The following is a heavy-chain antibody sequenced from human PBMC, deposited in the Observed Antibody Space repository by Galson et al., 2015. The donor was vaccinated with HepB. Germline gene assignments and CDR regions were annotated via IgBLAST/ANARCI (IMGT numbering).Heavy chain of an antibody. CDR3: ARDPHVVPAAILDYYYGMDV. J-gene: IGHJ6*02. CDR2: ISAYNGNT. Sequence: SVKVSCKASGYTFTSYGISWVRQAPGQGLEWMGWISAYNGNTNYAQKLQGRVTMTTDTSTSTAYMELRSLRSDDTAVYYCARDPHVVPAAILDYYYGMDVWGQGTTVTVSS. CDR1: GYTFTSYG. D-gene: IGHD2-2*01. V-gene: IGHV1-18*04.